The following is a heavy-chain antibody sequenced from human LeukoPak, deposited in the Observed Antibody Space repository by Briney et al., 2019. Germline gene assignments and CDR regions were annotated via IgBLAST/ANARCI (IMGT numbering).Heavy chain of an antibody. V-gene: IGHV3-30-3*01. CDR2: ISNDGSNK. Sequence: GGSLRLSCAASGFTLSSYVMHWVRQAPGKGLEWVAVISNDGSNKYYADSVKGRFTISRDNSKNTLYLQMSSLRTEDTAVYYCAREASGAIWFGDFQGAQDPDYWGQGTLVTVSS. CDR1: GFTLSSYV. CDR3: AREASGAIWFGDFQGAQDPDY. J-gene: IGHJ4*02. D-gene: IGHD3-10*01.